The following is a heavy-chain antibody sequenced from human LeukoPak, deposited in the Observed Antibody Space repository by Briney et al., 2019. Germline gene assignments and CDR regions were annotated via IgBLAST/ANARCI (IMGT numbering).Heavy chain of an antibody. V-gene: IGHV3-21*01. J-gene: IGHJ4*02. D-gene: IGHD3-22*01. CDR1: GFTFSSYS. CDR3: ARLYYDSSGYPSPFDY. Sequence: GGSLRLSCAASGFTFSSYSMNWVRQAPGKGLEWVSSISSSSSYIYYADSVKGRLTISRDNAKNSLYLQMNSLRAEDTAVYYCARLYYDSSGYPSPFDYWGQGTLVTVSS. CDR2: ISSSSSYI.